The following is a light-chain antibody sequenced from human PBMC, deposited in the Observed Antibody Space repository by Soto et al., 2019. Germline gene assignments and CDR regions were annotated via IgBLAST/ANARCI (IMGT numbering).Light chain of an antibody. CDR3: QHTFSSPPWT. Sequence: DILLTQSPSSLSASVGDRVTISCRASQNITIYLNWYQQKPGRAPKVLIYGTSTLQGGVSSRFSGRGAGTDFTLTISSLQPDDFSTYYCQHTFSSPPWTFGQGTTV. CDR2: GTS. CDR1: QNITIY. J-gene: IGKJ1*01. V-gene: IGKV1-39*01.